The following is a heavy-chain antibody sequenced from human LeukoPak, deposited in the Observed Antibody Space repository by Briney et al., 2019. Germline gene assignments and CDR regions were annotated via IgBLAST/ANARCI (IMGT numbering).Heavy chain of an antibody. CDR3: ARSYYGSGSYWDYFDY. CDR1: GFTFSSYE. J-gene: IGHJ4*02. V-gene: IGHV3-48*03. CDR2: ISSSGSTI. D-gene: IGHD3-10*01. Sequence: PGGSLRLSCAASGFTFSSYEMNWVRQAPGKGLEWVSYISSSGSTIYYADSVKGRFTISRDNAKNSLYLQMNSLRAEDTAVYYCARSYYGSGSYWDYFDYWGQGTLVTVSS.